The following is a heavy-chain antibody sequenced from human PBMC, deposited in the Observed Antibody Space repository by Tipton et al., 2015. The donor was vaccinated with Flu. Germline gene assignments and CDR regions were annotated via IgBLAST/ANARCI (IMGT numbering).Heavy chain of an antibody. J-gene: IGHJ3*02. CDR2: IYYSGSI. D-gene: IGHD3-16*01. CDR1: GGSISSHY. CDR3: AREWGDAFDI. Sequence: GLVKPSETLSLTCTVSGGSISSHYWSWIRQPPGKGLEWIGYIYYSGSISYNPSLKSRVTISVDTSKNQFSLKLSSVTAADTAAYYCAREWGDAFDIWGQGTMVTVSS. V-gene: IGHV4-59*11.